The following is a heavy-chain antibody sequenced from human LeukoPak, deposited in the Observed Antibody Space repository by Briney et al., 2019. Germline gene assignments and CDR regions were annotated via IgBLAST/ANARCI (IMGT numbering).Heavy chain of an antibody. CDR1: GYTFTGYY. D-gene: IGHD3-3*01. CDR3: ARGHHSQYYDFWSVDAFDI. J-gene: IGHJ3*02. CDR2: INPNSGGT. V-gene: IGHV1-2*02. Sequence: ASVKLSCTTSGYTFTGYYMHWVRQAPGQRLGWMGWINPNSGGTNNAQKFQGRVTTSIDTSISTAYMELSRLRSDDTAVYYCARGHHSQYYDFWSVDAFDIWGQGTMVTVSS.